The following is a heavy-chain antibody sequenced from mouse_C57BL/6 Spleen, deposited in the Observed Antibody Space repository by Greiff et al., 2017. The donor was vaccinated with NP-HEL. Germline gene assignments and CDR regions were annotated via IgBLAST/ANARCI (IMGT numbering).Heavy chain of an antibody. Sequence: QVQLQQSGAELVKPGASVKLSCKASGYTFTSYWMHWVKQRPGQGLEWIGMIHPNSGSTNYNEKFKSKATLTVDKSSSTAYMQLSSLTSEDSAVYYCAFYYYGSSAMDYWGQGTSVTVSS. CDR1: GYTFTSYW. J-gene: IGHJ4*01. D-gene: IGHD1-1*01. V-gene: IGHV1-64*01. CDR2: IHPNSGST. CDR3: AFYYYGSSAMDY.